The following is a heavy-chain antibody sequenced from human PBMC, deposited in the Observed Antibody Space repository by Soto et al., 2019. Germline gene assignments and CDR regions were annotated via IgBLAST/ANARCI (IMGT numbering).Heavy chain of an antibody. J-gene: IGHJ4*02. CDR1: GFSFSSYD. D-gene: IGHD3-22*01. Sequence: PGGSLRFSCAASGFSFSSYDMNWVRQAPGKGLEWVSSISGSSNYIYYADSVKGRFTISRDNSKNTLYLQMNSLRAEDTAVYYCEKDSSGYYGVFDYWGQGTLVTVS. V-gene: IGHV3-21*04. CDR2: ISGSSNYI. CDR3: EKDSSGYYGVFDY.